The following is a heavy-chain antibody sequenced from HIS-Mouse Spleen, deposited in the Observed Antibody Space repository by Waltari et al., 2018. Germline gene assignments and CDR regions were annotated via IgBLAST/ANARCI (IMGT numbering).Heavy chain of an antibody. D-gene: IGHD6-6*01. J-gene: IGHJ4*02. Sequence: QVQLQQWGAGLLKPSETLSLTCAVSGGSLSGYYWSWIRQPPGKGLEWIGEINHSGRTNYNPSLKSRVTISVDTSKNQFSLKLSSVTAADTAVYYCARGLAARFDYWGQGTLVTVSS. CDR3: ARGLAARFDY. V-gene: IGHV4-34*01. CDR2: INHSGRT. CDR1: GGSLSGYY.